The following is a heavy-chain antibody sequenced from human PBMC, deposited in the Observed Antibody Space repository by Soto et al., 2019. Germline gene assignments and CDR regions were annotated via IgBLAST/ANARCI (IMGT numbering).Heavy chain of an antibody. CDR2: IYGGGST. J-gene: IGHJ6*04. Sequence: GGSLRLSCAASGFTVSSNYMSWVRQAPGKGLEWVSVIYGGGSTYYADSVKGRFTISRDNSKNTLYLQMNSLRAEDTAVYYCARETVLWFGENIYYYYYGMDVWGKGTTVNVSS. CDR1: GFTVSSNY. CDR3: ARETVLWFGENIYYYYYGMDV. D-gene: IGHD3-10*01. V-gene: IGHV3-66*01.